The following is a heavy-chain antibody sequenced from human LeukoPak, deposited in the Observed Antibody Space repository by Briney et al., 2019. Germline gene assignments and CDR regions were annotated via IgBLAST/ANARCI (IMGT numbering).Heavy chain of an antibody. CDR1: GFTFSSYW. Sequence: GGSLRLSCAASGFTFSSYWMSWVRQAPGKGLEWVANIKQDGSEKYYVDSVKGRFTISRDNAKNSLYLQMNSLRAEDTAVYYCARDLTMVRGVIIRKTAYYMDVWGKGTTVTVSS. CDR2: IKQDGSEK. D-gene: IGHD3-10*01. V-gene: IGHV3-7*01. CDR3: ARDLTMVRGVIIRKTAYYMDV. J-gene: IGHJ6*03.